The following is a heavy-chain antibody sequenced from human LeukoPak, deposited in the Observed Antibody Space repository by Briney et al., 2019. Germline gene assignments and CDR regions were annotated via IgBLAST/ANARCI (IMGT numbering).Heavy chain of an antibody. D-gene: IGHD2-21*01. CDR2: IYYSGST. CDR3: ARWHSHGRYFDY. Sequence: PSETLSLTCTVSGDSIISSGYYWGWIRQPPGKGLEWIGSIYYSGSTYYNPSLKSRVTISVDTSKNQFSLKLSSVTAADTAVYYCARWHSHGRYFDYWGQGALVTVSS. V-gene: IGHV4-39*07. CDR1: GDSIISSGYY. J-gene: IGHJ4*02.